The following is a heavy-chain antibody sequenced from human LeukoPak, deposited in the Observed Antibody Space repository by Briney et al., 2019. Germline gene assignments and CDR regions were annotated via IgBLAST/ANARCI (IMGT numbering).Heavy chain of an antibody. J-gene: IGHJ4*02. D-gene: IGHD3-22*01. Sequence: GGSLRLSCAASGFTFSSFWMNWVRQAPGKGPEWVANIKEDGSEKYYVDSVKGRFTISRDNAKNSLYLQMNSLRAEDTAIYYCAKENWGYNWKYDSSGSGINYWGQGTLVTFSS. V-gene: IGHV3-7*03. CDR2: IKEDGSEK. CDR1: GFTFSSFW. CDR3: AKENWGYNWKYDSSGSGINY.